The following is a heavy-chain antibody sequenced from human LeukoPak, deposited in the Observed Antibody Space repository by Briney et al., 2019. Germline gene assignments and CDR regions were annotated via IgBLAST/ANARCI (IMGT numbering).Heavy chain of an antibody. CDR3: ARGPQKNGHSSGYPGYFDY. V-gene: IGHV3-21*01. Sequence: GGSLRLSCAASGFTFSSYSINWVRQAPGKGLEWVSPISISSSYIYYADSVKGRFTISRDNAKNSLYLQMNSLRAEDTAVYYCARGPQKNGHSSGYPGYFDYWGQGTLVTVSS. CDR1: GFTFSSYS. D-gene: IGHD3-22*01. CDR2: ISISSSYI. J-gene: IGHJ4*02.